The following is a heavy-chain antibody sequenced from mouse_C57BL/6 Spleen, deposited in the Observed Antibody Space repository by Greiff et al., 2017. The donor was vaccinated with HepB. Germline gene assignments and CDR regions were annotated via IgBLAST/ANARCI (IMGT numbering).Heavy chain of an antibody. J-gene: IGHJ2*01. D-gene: IGHD3-2*02. CDR1: GFNIKDDY. V-gene: IGHV14-4*01. CDR2: IDPENGDT. Sequence: EVKLVDSGAELVRPGASVKLSCTASGFNIKDDYMHWVKQRPEQGLEWIGWIDPENGDTEYASKFQGKATITADTSSNTAYLQLSSLTSEDTAVYYCTTDSSGYLDYWGQGTTLTVSS. CDR3: TTDSSGYLDY.